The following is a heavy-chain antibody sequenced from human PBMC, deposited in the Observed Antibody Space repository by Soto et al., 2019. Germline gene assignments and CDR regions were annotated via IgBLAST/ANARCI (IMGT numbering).Heavy chain of an antibody. Sequence: LSLTCAVYGGSFSGYYWSWIRQPPGKGLEWIGEINHSGSTNYNPSLKSRVTISVDTSKNQFSLKLSSVTAADTAVYYCARTRCSSTSCYWGYYGMDVWGQGTTVTVSS. CDR2: INHSGST. D-gene: IGHD2-2*01. CDR1: GGSFSGYY. V-gene: IGHV4-34*01. J-gene: IGHJ6*02. CDR3: ARTRCSSTSCYWGYYGMDV.